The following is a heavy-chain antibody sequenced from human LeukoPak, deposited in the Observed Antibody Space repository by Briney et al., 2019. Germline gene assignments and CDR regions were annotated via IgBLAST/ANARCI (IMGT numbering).Heavy chain of an antibody. Sequence: GGSLRLSCAASGFTFSSYAMSWVRQAPGKGLEWVSAISGSGGSTYYADSVKGRFTISRDNSKNTLYLQMNSLRAEDTAVCYCARELWYYYDSSGHSRANYWGQGTLVTVSS. CDR1: GFTFSSYA. J-gene: IGHJ4*02. V-gene: IGHV3-23*01. D-gene: IGHD3-22*01. CDR2: ISGSGGST. CDR3: ARELWYYYDSSGHSRANY.